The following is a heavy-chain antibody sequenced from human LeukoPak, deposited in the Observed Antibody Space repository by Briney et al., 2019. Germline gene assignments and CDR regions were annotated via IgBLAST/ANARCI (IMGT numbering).Heavy chain of an antibody. D-gene: IGHD2-15*01. CDR1: GFTFSSYW. CDR2: INNDGSGT. V-gene: IGHV3-74*01. J-gene: IGHJ5*02. CDR3: VRGGESTWS. Sequence: GSLRLSCAASGFTFSSYWMHWVRPAPGKGPVWVSRINNDGSGTTYADSVKGRFTISRDDAKNTLYLQMNSLRAEDTAVYYCVRGGESTWSWGQGTLVTVSS.